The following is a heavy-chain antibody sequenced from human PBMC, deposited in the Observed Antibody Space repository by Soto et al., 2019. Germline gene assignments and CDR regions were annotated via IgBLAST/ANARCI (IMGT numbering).Heavy chain of an antibody. V-gene: IGHV3-23*01. D-gene: IGHD6-13*01. CDR2: ISGSGGST. CDR1: GFTFSSYA. Sequence: GGSLRLSCAASGFTFSSYAMSWVRQAPGKGLEWVSAISGSGGSTYYADSVKGRFTISRDNSKNTLYLQMNSLRAEDTAVYYCAKAYLGIIAAAGTPRQYYYYYMDVWGKGTTVTVSS. CDR3: AKAYLGIIAAAGTPRQYYYYYMDV. J-gene: IGHJ6*03.